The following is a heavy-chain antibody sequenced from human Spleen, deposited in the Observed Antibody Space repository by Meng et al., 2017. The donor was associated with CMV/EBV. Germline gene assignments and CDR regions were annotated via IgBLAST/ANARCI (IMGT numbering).Heavy chain of an antibody. CDR3: ASPVLITMARGVMGDAFDI. CDR1: FTDYY. CDR2: INPNSGGT. J-gene: IGHJ3*02. D-gene: IGHD3-10*01. Sequence: FTDYYIHWVRQAPGQGLDWMGWINPNSGGTNFAQNFQGRVTMTRDTSISTAYMELSRLRSDDTAVYYCASPVLITMARGVMGDAFDIWGQGTMVTVSS. V-gene: IGHV1-2*02.